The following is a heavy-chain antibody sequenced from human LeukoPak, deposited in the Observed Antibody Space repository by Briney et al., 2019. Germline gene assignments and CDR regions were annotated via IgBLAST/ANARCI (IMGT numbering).Heavy chain of an antibody. CDR2: IYYSGST. D-gene: IGHD6-13*01. CDR1: GGSISSSSYY. Sequence: PSETLSLTCTVSGGSISSSSYYWGWIRQPPGKGPEWIGSIYYSGSTYYNPSLKSRVTISVDTSKNQFSLKLSSVTAADTAVYYCARQGYGDSSSWFYFDYWGQGTLVTVSS. CDR3: ARQGYGDSSSWFYFDY. J-gene: IGHJ4*02. V-gene: IGHV4-39*01.